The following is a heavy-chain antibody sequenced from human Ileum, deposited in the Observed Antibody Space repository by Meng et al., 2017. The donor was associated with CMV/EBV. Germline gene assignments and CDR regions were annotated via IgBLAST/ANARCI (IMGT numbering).Heavy chain of an antibody. Sequence: QVPVQRAGQGVWHAVDPLPLTSIALGAPISSGSPSWAWFRQPPGKRLEWIGSMYFSGIADYNPSLKSRVTISLHATQKQFSLRLTSVTAADSAVYFCARDLTNKWFYYWGQGTLVTVSS. V-gene: IGHV4-39*07. J-gene: IGHJ4*02. CDR2: MYFSGIA. CDR1: GAPISSGSPS. CDR3: ARDLTNKWFYY. D-gene: IGHD1-26*01.